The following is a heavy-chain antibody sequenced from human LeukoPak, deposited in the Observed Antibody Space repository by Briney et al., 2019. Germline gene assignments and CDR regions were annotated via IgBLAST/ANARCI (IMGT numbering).Heavy chain of an antibody. Sequence: SETLSLTCTVSGGSISSYYWSWIRQPPGKGLEWIGYIYYSGSTNYNPSLKSRVTISVDTSKNQFSLKLSSVTAADTAVYYCARVEGIQLFIFDYWGQGTLVTVSS. CDR1: GGSISSYY. V-gene: IGHV4-59*12. CDR3: ARVEGIQLFIFDY. CDR2: IYYSGST. J-gene: IGHJ4*02. D-gene: IGHD5-18*01.